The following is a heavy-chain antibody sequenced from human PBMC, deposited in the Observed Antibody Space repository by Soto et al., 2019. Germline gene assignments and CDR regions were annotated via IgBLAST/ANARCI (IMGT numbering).Heavy chain of an antibody. CDR2: MYYRGST. D-gene: IGHD1-1*01. CDR3: ARGGGNSARDAFDI. Sequence: QVQLQESGPGLVKPSETLSLTCTVSGGSVSSGSYYWSWIRQPPGKGLEWIGYMYYRGSTNYNPSPSSRVTTSLDTPKNQFSLRLSSVTAADTAVYYCARGGGNSARDAFDIWGQGTMVTVSS. J-gene: IGHJ3*02. CDR1: GGSVSSGSYY. V-gene: IGHV4-61*01.